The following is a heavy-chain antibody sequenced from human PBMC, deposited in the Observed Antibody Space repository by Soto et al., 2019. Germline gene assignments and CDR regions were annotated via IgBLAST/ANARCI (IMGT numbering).Heavy chain of an antibody. Sequence: QVHLVESGGGVVQPGRSLRLSCAASGFTFTSFGIHWVRQAPGKGLEWVAVVSYDGIDENYADSVKGRFSISRDNSKNTVYLQMNSLRGEDTAVYYCAKELRGMATNTPDYWGQGTLVTVSS. V-gene: IGHV3-30*18. J-gene: IGHJ4*02. D-gene: IGHD5-12*01. CDR3: AKELRGMATNTPDY. CDR2: VSYDGIDE. CDR1: GFTFTSFG.